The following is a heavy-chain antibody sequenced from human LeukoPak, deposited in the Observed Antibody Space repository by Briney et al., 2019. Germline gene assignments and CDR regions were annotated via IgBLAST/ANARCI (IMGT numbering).Heavy chain of an antibody. CDR1: GGSISSYY. V-gene: IGHV4-59*08. J-gene: IGHJ4*02. CDR2: IYYSGST. CDR3: ASLFTFGGVTDY. Sequence: PSETLSLTCTVSGGSISSYYWSWIRQPPGKGLEWIGYIYYSGSTNYNPSLKSRVTISLDASKNQFSLSLSSVTAADTAVYYCASLFTFGGVTDYWGQGILVTVSS. D-gene: IGHD3-16*01.